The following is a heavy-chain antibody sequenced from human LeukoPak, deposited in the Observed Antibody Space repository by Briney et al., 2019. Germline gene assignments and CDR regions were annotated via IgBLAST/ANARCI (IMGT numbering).Heavy chain of an antibody. D-gene: IGHD2-2*01. CDR3: AKGYCSSTSCYADGMDV. J-gene: IGHJ6*02. V-gene: IGHV1-69*04. CDR1: GGTFSSYA. Sequence: SVKVSCKASGGTFSSYAISWVRQAPGQGLEWMGRIIPIFGIANYAQRFQGRVTITADKSTSTAYMELSSLRSEDTAVYYCAKGYCSSTSCYADGMDVWGQGTTVTVSS. CDR2: IIPIFGIA.